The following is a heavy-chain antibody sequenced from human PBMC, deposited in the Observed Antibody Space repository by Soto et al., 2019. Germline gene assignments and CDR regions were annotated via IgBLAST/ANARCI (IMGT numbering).Heavy chain of an antibody. CDR1: GVSISSGDW. D-gene: IGHD3-10*01. CDR2: IFHDGTA. CDR3: ARLVYDTRLNYMYFDF. Sequence: SETLSLTCAVSGVSISSGDWWTWVRQSPQRGLEYIGEIFHDGTANYYPSFERRVAISVDTSKNQFSLKLTSVTAADTAIYFCARLVYDTRLNYMYFDFWGQGTLVTVSS. V-gene: IGHV4-4*02. J-gene: IGHJ4*02.